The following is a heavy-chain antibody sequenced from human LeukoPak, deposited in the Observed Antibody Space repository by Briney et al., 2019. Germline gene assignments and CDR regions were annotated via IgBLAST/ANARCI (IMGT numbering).Heavy chain of an antibody. J-gene: IGHJ5*02. CDR2: FDPEDGET. CDR3: ATVIVETGVVVAATQGHWFDP. V-gene: IGHV1-24*01. CDR1: GYTLTELS. D-gene: IGHD2-15*01. Sequence: ASVKVSCKVSGYTLTELSMHWVRQAPGKGLEWMGGFDPEDGETIYAQKFQGRVTMTEDTSTDTAYMELSSLRSEDTAVYYCATVIVETGVVVAATQGHWFDPWGQGTLVTVSS.